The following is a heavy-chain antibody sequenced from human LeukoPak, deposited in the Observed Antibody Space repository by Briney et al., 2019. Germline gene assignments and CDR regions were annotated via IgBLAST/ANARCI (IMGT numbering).Heavy chain of an antibody. Sequence: SETLSLTCTVSGGSISSSSYYWGWIRQPPGKGLEWIGSIYYSGSTYYNPSLKSRVTISVDTSKNQFSLKLSSVTAADTAVYYCAREYNYYDSSGYFDYWGQGTLVTVSS. D-gene: IGHD3-22*01. CDR3: AREYNYYDSSGYFDY. J-gene: IGHJ4*02. CDR1: GGSISSSSYY. V-gene: IGHV4-39*07. CDR2: IYYSGST.